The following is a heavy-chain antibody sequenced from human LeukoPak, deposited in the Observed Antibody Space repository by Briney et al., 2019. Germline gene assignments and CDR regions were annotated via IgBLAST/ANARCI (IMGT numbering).Heavy chain of an antibody. CDR3: ARRTGSRRYFDG. CDR2: IGCKSDSR. Sequence: GGALRLSCAASGFTSDHHGMHWVRHAPGKGLEWVSGIGCKSDSRVYAESVNGGFTISKDNDNILLYLQMNSLRSEDTALYLCARRTGSRRYFDGWGQGTLVTVSP. CDR1: GFTSDHHG. V-gene: IGHV3-9*02. J-gene: IGHJ4*02. D-gene: IGHD1-1*01.